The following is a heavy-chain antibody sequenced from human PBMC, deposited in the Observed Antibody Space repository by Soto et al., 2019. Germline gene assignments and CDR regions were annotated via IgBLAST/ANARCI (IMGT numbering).Heavy chain of an antibody. J-gene: IGHJ6*02. CDR2: IDPIESYT. D-gene: IGHD2-2*01. Sequence: PGESLKISCKGSGYSFTSYWISCVRQMPGKGLEWMGRIDPIESYTNYSPSFQGHVTISADKSISTAYLQWSSLKASDTAMYYCARHWYCSSTSCYPGYYYGTDFWGQWIT. V-gene: IGHV5-10-1*01. CDR1: GYSFTSYW. CDR3: ARHWYCSSTSCYPGYYYGTDF.